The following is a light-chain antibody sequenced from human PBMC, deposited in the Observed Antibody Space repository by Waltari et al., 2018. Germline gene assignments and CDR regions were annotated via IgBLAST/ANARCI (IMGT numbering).Light chain of an antibody. J-gene: IGKJ1*01. V-gene: IGKV1-17*01. CDR3: LQYDSYPRT. CDR1: QAITHE. CDR2: AAS. Sequence: DIQMTQSPSSLSVSVGERVTITFRASQAITHEVCWYQQKPGRATKALIYAASSLQSVVPSRFRGSGAGTEVTRTISSLQPEDFETYYCLQYDSYPRTFGQGTKVEIK.